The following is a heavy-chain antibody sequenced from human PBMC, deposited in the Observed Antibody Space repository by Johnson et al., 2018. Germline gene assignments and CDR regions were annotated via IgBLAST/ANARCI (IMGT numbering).Heavy chain of an antibody. D-gene: IGHD3-10*01. CDR3: ARNLGDGSGKYFYYYMDV. CDR1: GFTFNSYG. V-gene: IGHV3-30*03. Sequence: QVQLVESGGGVVQPGRSLRLSCEASGFTFNSYGIHWVRQAPGKGLEWVAVISYDGSNKYYADSVKGRFTISRDNSKNSLYLQMNSLREEDTAVYYCARNLGDGSGKYFYYYMDVWGKGTTVTVSS. J-gene: IGHJ6*03. CDR2: ISYDGSNK.